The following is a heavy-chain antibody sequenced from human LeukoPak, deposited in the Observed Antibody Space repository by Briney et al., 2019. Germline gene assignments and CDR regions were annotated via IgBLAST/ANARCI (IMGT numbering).Heavy chain of an antibody. Sequence: ASVKVSCKASGYTFTGYYMHWVRQAPGQGLEWMGWINPNSGGTNYAQKFQGRVTMTRDTSISTAYMELSRLRSDDTAVYYCARAKSLEWLSSYYYYGMDVWGQGTTVTVSS. D-gene: IGHD3-3*01. V-gene: IGHV1-2*02. CDR3: ARAKSLEWLSSYYYYGMDV. CDR1: GYTFTGYY. CDR2: INPNSGGT. J-gene: IGHJ6*02.